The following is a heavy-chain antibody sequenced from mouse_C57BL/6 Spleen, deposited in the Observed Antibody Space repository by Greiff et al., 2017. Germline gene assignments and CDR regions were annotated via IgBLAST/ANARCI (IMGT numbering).Heavy chain of an antibody. J-gene: IGHJ1*03. Sequence: VKLMESGPGLVQPSQSLSITCTVSGFSLTSYGVHWVRQSPGKGLEWLGVIWSGGSTDYNAAFISRLSISKDNSKSQVFFKMNSLQADDTAIYYCARSVATEYFDVWGTGTTVTVSS. V-gene: IGHV2-2*01. D-gene: IGHD1-1*01. CDR1: GFSLTSYG. CDR3: ARSVATEYFDV. CDR2: IWSGGST.